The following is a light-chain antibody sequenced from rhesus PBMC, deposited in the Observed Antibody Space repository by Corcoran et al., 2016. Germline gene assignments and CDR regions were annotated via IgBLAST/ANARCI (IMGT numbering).Light chain of an antibody. CDR1: EKVNNY. CDR3: QHGYGTPWT. J-gene: IGKJ1*01. CDR2: KAS. V-gene: IGKV1-74*01. Sequence: DIQMTQSPSSLSASVGDRVTITCRASEKVNNYLNWYQQKPGKAPQLLIYKASTLHSGVPSRFSGSGSGTDYTFTISSLQPEDVATYYCQHGYGTPWTFGQGTKVEIK.